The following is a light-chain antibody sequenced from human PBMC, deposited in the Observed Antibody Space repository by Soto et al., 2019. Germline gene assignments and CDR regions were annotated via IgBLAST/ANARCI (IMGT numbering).Light chain of an antibody. V-gene: IGLV1-40*01. CDR1: SSNIGAGYD. J-gene: IGLJ3*02. CDR2: GNS. CDR3: QSYDSSLSGV. Sequence: QSVLTQPPSVSGAPGQRVTISCTGSSSNIGAGYDVHWYQQLPGTTPKLLMYGNSNRPSGVPDRFSGSKSGTSASLAITGLHAEDDAYYYCQSYDSSLSGVFGGGTKLTVL.